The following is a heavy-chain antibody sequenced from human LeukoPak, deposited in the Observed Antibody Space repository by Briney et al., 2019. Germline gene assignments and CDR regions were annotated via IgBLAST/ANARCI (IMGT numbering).Heavy chain of an antibody. J-gene: IGHJ5*02. CDR1: GGSISSSSYY. V-gene: IGHV4-39*01. CDR3: ARSPGYCSSTSCYTNWFDP. CDR2: IYYSGST. Sequence: SETLSLTCTVSGGSISSSSYYWGWIRQPPGKGLEWIGSIYYSGSTYYNPSLKSRVSISVDTSKDQFSLKLSSVTAADTAVYYCARSPGYCSSTSCYTNWFDPWGQGTLVTVSS. D-gene: IGHD2-2*02.